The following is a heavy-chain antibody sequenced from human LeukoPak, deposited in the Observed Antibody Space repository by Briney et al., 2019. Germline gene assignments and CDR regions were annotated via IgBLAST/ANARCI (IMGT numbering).Heavy chain of an antibody. J-gene: IGHJ4*02. Sequence: GGSLRLSCAASGFTFSADWMNWVRQAPGKGLEWVTNINQDESKKYYVDSVKGRFTISRDNAKNSLYLQMDSLRAEDTAVYYCARDPNILMGANFHSWGQGTLVTVSS. CDR3: ARDPNILMGANFHS. CDR2: INQDESKK. V-gene: IGHV3-7*01. CDR1: GFTFSADW. D-gene: IGHD1-26*01.